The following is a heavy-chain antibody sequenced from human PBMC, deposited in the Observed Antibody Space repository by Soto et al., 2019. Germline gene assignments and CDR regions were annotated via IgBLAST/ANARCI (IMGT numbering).Heavy chain of an antibody. Sequence: GGSLRLSCAASGFTFSSYDMHWARQATGKGLEWVSTISSSGGSTYYADSVKGRFTISRDNSKNTLYLQMNSLRAEDTAVYYCAKSRYTTGWVGDYWGQGTLVTVSS. V-gene: IGHV3-23*01. D-gene: IGHD6-19*01. CDR3: AKSRYTTGWVGDY. CDR1: GFTFSSYD. CDR2: ISSSGGST. J-gene: IGHJ4*02.